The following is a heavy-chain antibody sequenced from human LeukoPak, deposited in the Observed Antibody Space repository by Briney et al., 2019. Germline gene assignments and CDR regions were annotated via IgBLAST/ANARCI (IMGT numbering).Heavy chain of an antibody. V-gene: IGHV3-11*01. CDR1: GFIFSDYY. Sequence: GGSLRLSCAASGFIFSDYYMSWIRQAPGKGLEWDSYISSSGSTKYYADSLKGRFTISRDNAKNSLYLQMNSLRAEDTAVYYCARVDSSSPGGYYYYYMDVWGKRTTVAVSS. J-gene: IGHJ6*03. CDR2: ISSSGSTK. D-gene: IGHD6-6*01. CDR3: ARVDSSSPGGYYYYYMDV.